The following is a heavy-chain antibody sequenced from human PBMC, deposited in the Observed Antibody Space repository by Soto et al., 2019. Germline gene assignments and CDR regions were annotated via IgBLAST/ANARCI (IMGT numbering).Heavy chain of an antibody. J-gene: IGHJ5*02. D-gene: IGHD3-16*01. CDR2: IDDSGIS. CDR3: ARVALNYADNSAMFDP. Sequence: SETLSLTCTVSGGSISSFYWSWIRQPPGKGLECIGYIDDSGISHYNPSLKSRVNISVDKSRNHVSLQVTSVTAADTAVYYCARVALNYADNSAMFDPWGQGTLVTVS. V-gene: IGHV4-59*01. CDR1: GGSISSFY.